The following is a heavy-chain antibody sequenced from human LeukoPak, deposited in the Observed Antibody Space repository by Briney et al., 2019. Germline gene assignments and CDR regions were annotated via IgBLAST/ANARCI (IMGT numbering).Heavy chain of an antibody. CDR3: AKGRSFYYYMDV. CDR2: ISSSSTYI. J-gene: IGHJ6*03. V-gene: IGHV3-21*04. CDR1: GFIFSSYS. D-gene: IGHD1-26*01. Sequence: PGGSLRLSCAASGFIFSSYSMNWVRQAPGKGLEWVSSISSSSTYIYYADSVKGRFTISRDNAKNSLYLQMNSLRAEDMALYYCAKGRSFYYYMDVWGKGTTVTVSS.